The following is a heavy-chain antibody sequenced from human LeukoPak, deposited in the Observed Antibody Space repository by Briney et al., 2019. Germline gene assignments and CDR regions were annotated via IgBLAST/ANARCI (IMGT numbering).Heavy chain of an antibody. D-gene: IGHD3/OR15-3a*01. V-gene: IGHV4-39*01. CDR2: IYYSGST. J-gene: IGHJ6*02. Sequence: SETLSLTYTVSGGSISSSSYYWGWIRQPPGKGLEWIGSIYYSGSTYYNPSLKSRVTISVDTSKNQFSLKLSSVTAADTAVYYCARHAVKDWLFGYYYYGMDVWGQGTTVTVSS. CDR3: ARHAVKDWLFGYYYYGMDV. CDR1: GGSISSSSYY.